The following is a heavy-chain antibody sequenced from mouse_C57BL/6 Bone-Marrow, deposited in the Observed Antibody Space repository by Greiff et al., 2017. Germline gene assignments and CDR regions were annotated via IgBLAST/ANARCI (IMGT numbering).Heavy chain of an antibody. Sequence: EVKVEESGGGLVQPGGSMKLSCVASGFTFSNYWMNWVRQSPEKGLEWVAQIRLKSDNYETHYAESVKGRFTISRDESKSSVYRQMNTLRAEDTGIYYCSDRGPFAYWGQGTLVTVSA. CDR1: GFTFSNYW. CDR2: IRLKSDNYET. CDR3: SDRGPFAY. V-gene: IGHV6-3*01. J-gene: IGHJ3*01.